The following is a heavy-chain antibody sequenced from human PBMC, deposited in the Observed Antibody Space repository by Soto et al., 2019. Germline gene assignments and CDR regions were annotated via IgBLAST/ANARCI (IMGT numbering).Heavy chain of an antibody. CDR1: GYSFTSYW. D-gene: IGHD3-22*01. J-gene: IGHJ6*02. Sequence: GESLKISCKGSGYSFTSYWIGWVRQMPGKGLEWMGIIYPGDSDTRYSPSFQGQVTISADKSISTAYLQWSSLKASDTAMYYCARLYDSSGYYYGDYYYYYGMDVWGQGTTVTVSS. CDR2: IYPGDSDT. V-gene: IGHV5-51*01. CDR3: ARLYDSSGYYYGDYYYYYGMDV.